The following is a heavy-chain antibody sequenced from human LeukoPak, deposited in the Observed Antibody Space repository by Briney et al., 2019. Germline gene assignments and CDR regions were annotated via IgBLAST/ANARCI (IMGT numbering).Heavy chain of an antibody. J-gene: IGHJ6*03. CDR2: INPNSGGT. CDR1: GYTFTGYF. Sequence: ASVKVSCKASGYTFTGYFMHWVRQAPGQGLEWMGWINPNSGGTNYAQKFQGRVTMTRDTSINTAYMELSRLRSDDTAIYYCARDGSSFYYYYMDVWGKGTTVTVS. V-gene: IGHV1-2*02. D-gene: IGHD2-15*01. CDR3: ARDGSSFYYYYMDV.